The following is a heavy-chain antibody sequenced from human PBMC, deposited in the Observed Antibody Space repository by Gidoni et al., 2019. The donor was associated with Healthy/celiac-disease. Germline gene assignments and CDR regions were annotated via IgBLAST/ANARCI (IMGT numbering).Heavy chain of an antibody. J-gene: IGHJ4*02. D-gene: IGHD3-22*01. CDR1: GGSISSGSYY. CDR2: IYTSGST. V-gene: IGHV4-61*02. Sequence: QVQLQESGPGLVKPSQTLSLTCTVSGGSISSGSYYWSWSRQPAGKGLEWIGRIYTSGSTNYNPSLKSRVTISVDKSKNQFSLKLSSVTAADTAVYYCARGYYDSSGYYDDYWGQGTLVTVSS. CDR3: ARGYYDSSGYYDDY.